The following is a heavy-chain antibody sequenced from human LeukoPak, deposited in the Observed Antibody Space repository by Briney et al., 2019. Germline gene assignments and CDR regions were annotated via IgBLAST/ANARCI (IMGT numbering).Heavy chain of an antibody. Sequence: SETLSLTCTVSGGSISSGSYYWSWIRQPAGKGLEWIGRIYTSGSTNYNPSLKSRVTISVDTSKNQFSLKLSSVTAADTAVYYCARYGSGYYWGQGTLVTVSS. J-gene: IGHJ4*02. CDR2: IYTSGST. V-gene: IGHV4-61*02. CDR1: GGSISSGSYY. D-gene: IGHD3-10*01. CDR3: ARYGSGYY.